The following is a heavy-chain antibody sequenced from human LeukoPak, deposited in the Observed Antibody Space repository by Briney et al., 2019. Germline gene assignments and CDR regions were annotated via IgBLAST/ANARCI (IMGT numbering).Heavy chain of an antibody. Sequence: PSETLSLTCTVSGGSISSSSYYWGWIRQPPGKGLEWIGSIYYSGSTYYNPSLKSRVTISVDTSKNQFSLKLSSVTAADTAVYYCAREGNSGDYWGQGTLVTVSS. CDR2: IYYSGST. D-gene: IGHD4-23*01. CDR1: GGSISSSSYY. J-gene: IGHJ4*02. V-gene: IGHV4-39*07. CDR3: AREGNSGDY.